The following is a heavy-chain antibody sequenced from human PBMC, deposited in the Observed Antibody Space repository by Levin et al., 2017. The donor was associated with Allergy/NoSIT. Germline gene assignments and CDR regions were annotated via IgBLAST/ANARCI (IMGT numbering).Heavy chain of an antibody. J-gene: IGHJ3*02. V-gene: IGHV4-30-4*01. CDR2: IYYSGST. CDR3: ARGGIGYCSGGSCYSRALRAFDI. Sequence: LRLSCTVSGGSISSGDYYWSWIRQPPGKGLEWIGYIYYSGSTYYNPSLKSRVTISVDTSKNQFSLKLSSVTAADTAVYYCARGGIGYCSGGSCYSRALRAFDIWGQGTMVTVSS. CDR1: GGSISSGDYY. D-gene: IGHD2-15*01.